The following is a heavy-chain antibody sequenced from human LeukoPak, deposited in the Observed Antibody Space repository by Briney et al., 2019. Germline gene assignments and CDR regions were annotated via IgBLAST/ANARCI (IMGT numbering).Heavy chain of an antibody. Sequence: PSETLSLTCTVSGGSISSGSYYWSWSRQPAGKGLEWIGRIYTSGSTNYNPSLKSRVTISVDTSKNQFSLKLSSVTAADTAVYYCARERFVYGMDVWGQGTTVTVSS. CDR1: GGSISSGSYY. J-gene: IGHJ6*02. CDR3: ARERFVYGMDV. V-gene: IGHV4-61*02. D-gene: IGHD3-3*01. CDR2: IYTSGST.